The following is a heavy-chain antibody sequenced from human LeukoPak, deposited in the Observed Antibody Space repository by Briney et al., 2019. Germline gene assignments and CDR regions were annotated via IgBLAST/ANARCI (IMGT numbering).Heavy chain of an antibody. V-gene: IGHV3-21*01. CDR2: ISSSSSYI. CDR3: ARDLEDIVVVPTGPDMHGMDV. J-gene: IGHJ6*02. Sequence: GGSLRLSCAASGFTFSSYSMNWVRQAPGKGLEWVSSISSSSSYIYYADSVKGRFTISRDNAKNSLYLQMNSLRAEDTAVYYCARDLEDIVVVPTGPDMHGMDVWGQGTTVTVSS. CDR1: GFTFSSYS. D-gene: IGHD2-2*01.